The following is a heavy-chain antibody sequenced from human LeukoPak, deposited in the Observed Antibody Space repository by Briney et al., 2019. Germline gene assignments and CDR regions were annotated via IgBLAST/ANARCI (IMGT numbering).Heavy chain of an antibody. CDR3: ARQYYHDKSGYRWGDY. V-gene: IGHV3-7*01. D-gene: IGHD3-22*01. Sequence: QSGGSLRLSCAASGFTFSSYWMSWVRQAPGKGLEWVANTKQDGSEKYYVDSVKGRFTISRDNAKNSLYLQMNSLRAEDTAVYYCARQYYHDKSGYRWGDYWGQGTLVTVSS. J-gene: IGHJ4*02. CDR2: TKQDGSEK. CDR1: GFTFSSYW.